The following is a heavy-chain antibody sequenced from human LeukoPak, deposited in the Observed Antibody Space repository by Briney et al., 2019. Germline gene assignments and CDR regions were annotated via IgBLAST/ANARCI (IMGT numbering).Heavy chain of an antibody. CDR3: TRRVYYSDSSGWYFDY. J-gene: IGHJ4*02. CDR2: MHYSGSA. V-gene: IGHV4-59*08. CDR1: GGSLTNYC. Sequence: SETLSLTCTVSGGSLTNYCWSWIRQPPGKGLEWIGYMHYSGSANYNPSLKSRVTILADTSKNQFSLKLSSVTAADTAVYYCTRRVYYSDSSGWYFDYWGQGTLVTVSS. D-gene: IGHD3-22*01.